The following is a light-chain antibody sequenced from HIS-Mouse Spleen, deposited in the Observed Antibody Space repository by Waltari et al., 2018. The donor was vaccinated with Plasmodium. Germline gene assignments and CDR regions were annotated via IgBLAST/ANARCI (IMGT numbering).Light chain of an antibody. J-gene: IGLJ1*01. V-gene: IGLV2-14*03. CDR2: DVS. Sequence: QSALTQPASVSGSPGQSITISCTGTSSDVGGYNYVSWSQQHPGQAPKLMIYDVSNRPSGVSNRFSGSKSGNTASRTISGLQAEDEADYYCSSYTSSSTLNYVFGTGTKVTVL. CDR3: SSYTSSSTLNYV. CDR1: SSDVGGYNY.